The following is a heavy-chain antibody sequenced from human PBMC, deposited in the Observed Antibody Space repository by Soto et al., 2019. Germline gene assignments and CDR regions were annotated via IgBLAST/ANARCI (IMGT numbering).Heavy chain of an antibody. J-gene: IGHJ6*03. CDR3: ARNTGYSSSPDYYYYMDV. Sequence: QVQLVQSGAEVKKPGASVKVSCKASGYTFTSYAMHWVRQAPGQRLEWMGWINAGNGNTKYSQKFQGRVTITRDTSASTAYMELSSLRSEDTVVYYCARNTGYSSSPDYYYYMDVWGKGTTVTVSS. V-gene: IGHV1-3*01. CDR1: GYTFTSYA. CDR2: INAGNGNT. D-gene: IGHD6-13*01.